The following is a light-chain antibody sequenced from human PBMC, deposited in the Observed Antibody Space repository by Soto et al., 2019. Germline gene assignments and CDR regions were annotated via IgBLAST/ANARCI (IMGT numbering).Light chain of an antibody. Sequence: QSALTQPPSASGAPGQRVTISCSGSASNIGRDPVNGYQQVPGTAPKLLIYENNHRPSGVPDRFSGSKSGTSASLVISGLQSEDEAEYFCAGWDGSLKGFVFGTGTKVTVL. CDR2: ENN. V-gene: IGLV1-44*01. J-gene: IGLJ1*01. CDR3: AGWDGSLKGFV. CDR1: ASNIGRDP.